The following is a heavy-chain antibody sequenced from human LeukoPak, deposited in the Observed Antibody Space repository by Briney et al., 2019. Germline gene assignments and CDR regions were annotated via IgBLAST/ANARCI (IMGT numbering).Heavy chain of an antibody. Sequence: SETLSLTCTVSGGSISSSSYYWSWIRQPPGKGLEWIGYIYHSGSTYYNPSLKSRVTISVDRSKNQFSLKLSSVTAADTAVYYCARAGAGSGWYIKEEKRNYFDYWGQGTLVTVSS. CDR1: GGSISSSSYY. CDR2: IYHSGST. V-gene: IGHV4-30-2*01. J-gene: IGHJ4*02. CDR3: ARAGAGSGWYIKEEKRNYFDY. D-gene: IGHD6-19*01.